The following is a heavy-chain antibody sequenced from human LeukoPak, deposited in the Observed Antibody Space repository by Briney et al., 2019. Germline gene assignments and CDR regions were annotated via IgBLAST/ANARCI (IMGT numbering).Heavy chain of an antibody. V-gene: IGHV3-7*01. Sequence: PGGSLRLSCAASGFTFSSYAMSWVRQAPGKGLEWVANIKEDGSEKNYVDSVKSRFTISRDNAKNSLYLQMNSLRAEDTAVYYCAGLTVTTNYWGQGTLVTVSS. CDR1: GFTFSSYA. J-gene: IGHJ4*02. CDR3: AGLTVTTNY. CDR2: IKEDGSEK. D-gene: IGHD4-17*01.